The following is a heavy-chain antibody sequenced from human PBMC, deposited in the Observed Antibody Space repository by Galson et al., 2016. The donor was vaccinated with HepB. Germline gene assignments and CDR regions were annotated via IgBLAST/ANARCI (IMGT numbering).Heavy chain of an antibody. CDR2: INTEGSNT. CDR1: GFTFSSYC. D-gene: IGHD2-8*02. Sequence: SLRLSCAASGFTFSSYCMHWVRQAPGKGLVWVSPINTEGSNTTYADSVKGRFTITRYNAKNTMYLQMNRLRPEDTAVYYCERWTYNDAGTGTWGQGTLVTVSS. V-gene: IGHV3-74*01. CDR3: ERWTYNDAGTGT. J-gene: IGHJ4*02.